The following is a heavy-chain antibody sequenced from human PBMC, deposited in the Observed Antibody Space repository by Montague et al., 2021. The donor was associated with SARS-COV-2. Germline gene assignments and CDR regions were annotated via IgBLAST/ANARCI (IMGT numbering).Heavy chain of an antibody. Sequence: SETLSLTCTVSGGSISSYHHYWGWIRQPPGKGLEWIGAMYYSGSTYYNPSLESRVTISVDTSKNQFSLKLSSVTAADTAMYYCARDPSRQPLLYPIGDYYYGMDVWGQGTTVTVSS. CDR3: ARDPSRQPLLYPIGDYYYGMDV. J-gene: IGHJ6*02. D-gene: IGHD2-2*02. V-gene: IGHV4-39*07. CDR2: MYYSGST. CDR1: GGSISSYHHY.